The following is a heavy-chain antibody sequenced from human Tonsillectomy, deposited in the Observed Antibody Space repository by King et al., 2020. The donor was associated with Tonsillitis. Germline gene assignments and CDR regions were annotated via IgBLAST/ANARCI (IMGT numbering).Heavy chain of an antibody. J-gene: IGHJ3*02. CDR3: ARETPKAQACDI. CDR2: IDLNSGGT. CDR1: GFTFTAYF. V-gene: IGHV1-2*02. Sequence: VQLVESGAEVKKPGASMKVSCEASGFTFTAYFMHWVRQAPGQGLEWMGWIDLNSGGTRYAEKFQGRVTLTRETSISAAYMELGGLRSDETAVYYCARETPKAQACDIWGQGTMVTVSS.